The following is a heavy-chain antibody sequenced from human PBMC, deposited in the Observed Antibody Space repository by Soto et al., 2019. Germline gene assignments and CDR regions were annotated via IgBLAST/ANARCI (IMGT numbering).Heavy chain of an antibody. CDR2: ISYDGSNK. CDR1: GFTFSSYG. Sequence: QVQLVESGGGVVQPGRSLRLSCAASGFTFSSYGMHWVRQAPGKGLEWVAVISYDGSNKYYADSVKGRFTISRDNSKNKLDLQMTSLRAEDTAVYYCAKDPEGGCSSTSCYTNWFDPWGQGTLVTVSS. V-gene: IGHV3-30*18. CDR3: AKDPEGGCSSTSCYTNWFDP. D-gene: IGHD2-2*01. J-gene: IGHJ5*02.